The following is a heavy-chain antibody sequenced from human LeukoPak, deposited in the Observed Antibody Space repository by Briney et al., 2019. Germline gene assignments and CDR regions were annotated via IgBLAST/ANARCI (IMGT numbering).Heavy chain of an antibody. CDR1: GGSFSGYY. D-gene: IGHD3-22*01. J-gene: IGHJ3*02. Sequence: SETLSLTCAVYGGSFSGYYWSWIRQPPGKGLEWIGEINHSGSTNYNPSLKSRVTISVDTSKNQFSLKLSSVTAADTAVYYCARELHLRYITMIVAGALKINDAFDIWGQGTMVTVSS. V-gene: IGHV4-34*01. CDR3: ARELHLRYITMIVAGALKINDAFDI. CDR2: INHSGST.